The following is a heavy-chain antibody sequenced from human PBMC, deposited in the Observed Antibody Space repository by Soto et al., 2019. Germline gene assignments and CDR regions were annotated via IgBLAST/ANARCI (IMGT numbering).Heavy chain of an antibody. CDR2: ISGSGGST. CDR3: AKKSLSDYIWGSYRTDDAFDI. Sequence: PGGSLRLSCAASGFTFSSYAMSWVRQAPGKGLEWVSAISGSGGSTYYADSVKGRFTISRDNSKNTLYLQMNSLRAEDTAVYYCAKKSLSDYIWGSYRTDDAFDIWGQGTMVTVSS. J-gene: IGHJ3*02. V-gene: IGHV3-23*01. D-gene: IGHD3-16*02. CDR1: GFTFSSYA.